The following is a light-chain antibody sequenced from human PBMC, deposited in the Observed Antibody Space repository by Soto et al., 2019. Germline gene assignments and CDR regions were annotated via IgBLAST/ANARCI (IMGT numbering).Light chain of an antibody. CDR3: SSYTSSSIYV. CDR1: SSDVGGYNY. V-gene: IGLV2-14*01. Sequence: QSVLTQPASVSGSPGQSITTSCTGTSSDVGGYNYVSWYQQHPGKAPKLMIYEVSNRPSGVSNRFSGSKSGNTAPLTISGLQAEDEADYYCSSYTSSSIYVFGTGTKVTVL. CDR2: EVS. J-gene: IGLJ1*01.